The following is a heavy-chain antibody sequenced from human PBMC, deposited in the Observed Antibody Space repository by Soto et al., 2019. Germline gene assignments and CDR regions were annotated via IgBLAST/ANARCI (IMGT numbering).Heavy chain of an antibody. Sequence: EVQLLESGGGLVQPGGSLRLSCAASGFTFSIFAMSWDRQAPGKGLEWVSTISGRGGNTYYADSVKGRFTISRDNSKNTLNLQMNGLRGEDTAVYYCAKDRGTGDYGVNAVDIWGQGTMVTVSS. CDR3: AKDRGTGDYGVNAVDI. D-gene: IGHD7-27*01. J-gene: IGHJ3*02. CDR1: GFTFSIFA. V-gene: IGHV3-23*01. CDR2: ISGRGGNT.